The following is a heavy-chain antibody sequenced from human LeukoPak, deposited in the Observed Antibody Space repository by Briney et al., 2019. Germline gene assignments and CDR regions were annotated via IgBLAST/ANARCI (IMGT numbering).Heavy chain of an antibody. V-gene: IGHV4-61*02. Sequence: SETLSLTCTVSGGSISSGSYYWSWIRQPAGKGLEWIGRIYTSGSTNYNPSLKSRVTISVDTSKNQFSLKLSSVTAADTAVYYCARDSDGSRSMDVWGKGTTVTISS. D-gene: IGHD5-24*01. J-gene: IGHJ6*03. CDR1: GGSISSGSYY. CDR2: IYTSGST. CDR3: ARDSDGSRSMDV.